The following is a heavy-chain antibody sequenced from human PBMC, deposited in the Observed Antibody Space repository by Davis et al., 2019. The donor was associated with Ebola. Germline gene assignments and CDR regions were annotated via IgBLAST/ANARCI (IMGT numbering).Heavy chain of an antibody. CDR1: GFTVSSNY. J-gene: IGHJ4*02. CDR3: ARDRYSSSSEYGSSDY. V-gene: IGHV3-21*01. Sequence: GESLKISCAASGFTVSSNYMNWVRQAPGKGLEWVSSISSSSSYIYYADSVKGRFTISRDNAKNSLYLQMNSLRAEDTAVYYCARDRYSSSSEYGSSDYWGQGTLVTVSS. D-gene: IGHD6-6*01. CDR2: ISSSSSYI.